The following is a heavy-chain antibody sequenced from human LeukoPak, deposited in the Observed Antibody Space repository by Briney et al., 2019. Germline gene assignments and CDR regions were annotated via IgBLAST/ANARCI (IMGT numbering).Heavy chain of an antibody. J-gene: IGHJ4*02. CDR3: AKGGDYGDLPFFDY. D-gene: IGHD4-17*01. CDR1: GFTFSSYA. CDR2: ISGSGGST. Sequence: LPGGSLRLSCAASGFTFSSYAMSWVRQAPGKGLEWVSAISGSGGSTYYADSVKGRFTISRDNSKNTLYLQMNSLRAEDTAVYYCAKGGDYGDLPFFDYWGQGTLVTVSS. V-gene: IGHV3-23*01.